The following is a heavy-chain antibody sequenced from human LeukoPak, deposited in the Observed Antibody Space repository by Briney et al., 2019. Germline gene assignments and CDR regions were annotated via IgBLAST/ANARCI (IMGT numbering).Heavy chain of an antibody. CDR2: ISYDGSNK. CDR1: GFTFSSYG. Sequence: GGSLRLSCAASGFTFSSYGMHWVPQAPGKGLEWVAVISYDGSNKYYADSVKGRFTISRDNSKNTLYLQMNSLRAEDTAVYYCAKDFSTILYYFDYWGQGTLVTVSS. CDR3: AKDFSTILYYFDY. J-gene: IGHJ4*02. V-gene: IGHV3-30*18. D-gene: IGHD3-3*02.